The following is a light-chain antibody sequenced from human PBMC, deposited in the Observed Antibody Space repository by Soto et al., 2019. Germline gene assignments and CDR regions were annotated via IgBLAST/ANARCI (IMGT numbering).Light chain of an antibody. CDR2: LNSDGSH. CDR3: QTWSTDIRV. V-gene: IGLV4-69*01. CDR1: SGHNSYA. J-gene: IGLJ3*02. Sequence: QPVLTQPPFASASLGASVKLTCTLSSGHNSYAIAWHQQQPEKGPRYLMKLNSDGSHSKGDGIPDRFSGSSSGAERYLTISSLQSEDEADYYCQTWSTDIRVFGGGTQLTVL.